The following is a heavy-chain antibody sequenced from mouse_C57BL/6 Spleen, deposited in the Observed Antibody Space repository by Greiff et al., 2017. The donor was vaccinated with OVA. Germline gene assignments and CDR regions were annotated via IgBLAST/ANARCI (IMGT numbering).Heavy chain of an antibody. CDR3: ARDYYGSSYWYFDV. J-gene: IGHJ1*03. CDR1: GYTFTSYW. D-gene: IGHD1-1*01. Sequence: QVQLQQPGAELVRPGSSVKLSCKASGYTFTSYWMDWVKQRPGQGLEWIGNIYPSDSETHYNPKFKDKATLTVDKSSSTAYMQLSSLTSEDSAVYYCARDYYGSSYWYFDVWGTGTTVTVSS. V-gene: IGHV1-61*01. CDR2: IYPSDSET.